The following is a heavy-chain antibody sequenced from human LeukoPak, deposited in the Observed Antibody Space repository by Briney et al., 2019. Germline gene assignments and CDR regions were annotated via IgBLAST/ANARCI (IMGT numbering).Heavy chain of an antibody. CDR3: SVSGSGSYSAFDI. D-gene: IGHD1-26*01. CDR1: GYTFTGYY. V-gene: IGHV1-2*02. CDR2: INPNSGGT. J-gene: IGHJ3*02. Sequence: ASVKVSCKASGYTFTGYYMHWVRQAPGQGLGWMGWINPNSGGTNYAQKFQGRVTMTRDTSISTAYMELSRLRSDDTAVYYCSVSGSGSYSAFDIWGQGTMVTVSS.